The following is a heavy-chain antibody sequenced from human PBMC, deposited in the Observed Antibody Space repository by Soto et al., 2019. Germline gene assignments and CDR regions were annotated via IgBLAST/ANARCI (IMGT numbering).Heavy chain of an antibody. D-gene: IGHD2-15*01. Sequence: SETLSLTCAVYGGSFSGYYWSWIRQPPGKGLEWIGEINHSGSTNYNPSLKNRVTISVDTSKNQFSLKLSSVTAADTAVYYCARDIVVVVAATRDAFDIWGQGTMVTVSS. V-gene: IGHV4-34*01. CDR2: INHSGST. CDR1: GGSFSGYY. J-gene: IGHJ3*02. CDR3: ARDIVVVVAATRDAFDI.